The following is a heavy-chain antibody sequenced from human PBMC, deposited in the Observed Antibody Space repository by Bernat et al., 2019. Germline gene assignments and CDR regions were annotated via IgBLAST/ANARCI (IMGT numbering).Heavy chain of an antibody. Sequence: EVQLVESGGGLVQPGWSLRVSCAASGFSFSSHWMHWVRQASGEGLVRVSCIIGVGVRKRDEDSRKGRFTIYRDNAKNTLYLQMNSLRDEDTAVYYCARGRAGAWTDDSFDIWGQGTVVTVSS. CDR1: GFSFSSHW. V-gene: IGHV3-74*01. CDR2: IIGVGVRK. D-gene: IGHD3/OR15-3a*01. J-gene: IGHJ3*02. CDR3: ARGRAGAWTDDSFDI.